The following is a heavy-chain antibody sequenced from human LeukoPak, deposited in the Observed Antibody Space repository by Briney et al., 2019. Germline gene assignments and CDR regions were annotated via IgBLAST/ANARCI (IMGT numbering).Heavy chain of an antibody. CDR1: GFTFDDYA. V-gene: IGHV3-9*01. D-gene: IGHD2-2*01. CDR2: ISWNSGSI. J-gene: IGHJ5*02. Sequence: GGSLRLSCAASGFTFDDYAMHWVRQAPGKGLEWVSGISWNSGSIGYADSVKGRFTISRDNAKNSLHLQMNSLRAEDTALYYCAKGGGGYCSSTCCSLSPTFDPWGQGTLVTVSS. CDR3: AKGGGGYCSSTCCSLSPTFDP.